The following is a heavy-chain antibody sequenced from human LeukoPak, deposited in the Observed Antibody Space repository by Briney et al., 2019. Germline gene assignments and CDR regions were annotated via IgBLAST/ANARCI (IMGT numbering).Heavy chain of an antibody. J-gene: IGHJ6*02. Sequence: PSETPSLTCTVSGGSISSSSYYWGWIRPPPGQGLEWVGSIYYSGSTYYNPSLKSRVTISVDTSKNQFSLKLSSVTAADTAVYYCARGSSVGDYYYYGMDVWGQGTTVTVSS. CDR2: IYYSGST. V-gene: IGHV4-39*01. D-gene: IGHD6-6*01. CDR1: GGSISSSSYY. CDR3: ARGSSVGDYYYYGMDV.